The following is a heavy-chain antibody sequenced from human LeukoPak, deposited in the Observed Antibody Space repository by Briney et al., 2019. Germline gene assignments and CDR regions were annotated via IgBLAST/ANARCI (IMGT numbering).Heavy chain of an antibody. D-gene: IGHD3-22*01. CDR1: GGSISSGGYY. Sequence: SETLSLTCTVSGGSISSGGYYWSWIRQHPGKGLEWIGYIYYSGSTYYNPSLKSRVTISVDTSKNQFSLKLSSVTAADTAVYCCARAPMIAVVGGAFDIWGQGTMVTVSS. CDR3: ARAPMIAVVGGAFDI. J-gene: IGHJ3*02. V-gene: IGHV4-31*03. CDR2: IYYSGST.